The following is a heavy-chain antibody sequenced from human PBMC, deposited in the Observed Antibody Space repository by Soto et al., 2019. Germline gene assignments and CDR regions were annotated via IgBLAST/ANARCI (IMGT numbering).Heavy chain of an antibody. CDR1: GGSISNYY. Sequence: SETLSLTCTVSGGSISNYYCNWIRQPAGKGREWIGRIDTSGSTNYNPSLKRRVTMSVDTSKHEFSLKLSSVTAADTALYYCARRGQDFWSGPFDYWGQGALVTVSS. D-gene: IGHD3-3*01. V-gene: IGHV4-4*07. CDR2: IDTSGST. CDR3: ARRGQDFWSGPFDY. J-gene: IGHJ4*02.